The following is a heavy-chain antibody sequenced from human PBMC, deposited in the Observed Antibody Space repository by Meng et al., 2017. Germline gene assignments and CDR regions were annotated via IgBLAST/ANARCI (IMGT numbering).Heavy chain of an antibody. V-gene: IGHV3-30*04. CDR1: GFTFSSYA. CDR2: ISYDGSNK. D-gene: IGHD3-16*02. J-gene: IGHJ4*02. CDR3: ASDTIMITFGGVIGKDY. Sequence: GGSLRLSCAAPGFTFSSYAMHWVRQAPGKGLEWVAVISYDGSNKYYADSVKGRFTISRDNSKNTLYLQMNSLRAEDTAVYYCASDTIMITFGGVIGKDYWGQGTLVTVSS.